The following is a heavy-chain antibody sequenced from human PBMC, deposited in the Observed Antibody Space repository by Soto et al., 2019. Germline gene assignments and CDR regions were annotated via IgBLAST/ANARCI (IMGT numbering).Heavy chain of an antibody. J-gene: IGHJ3*01. Sequence: QVQLVQSGAEVKKPGSSVKVSCRASGGTLNKHAITWVRRAPGLGLEWLGGIIPMFGIRNYPQKLQGRVTITADDSTNTSHMELNSLTSDDTAVYYCARGGTSGWLKGAYDVWGQGTMVTVSS. D-gene: IGHD6-19*01. V-gene: IGHV1-69*01. CDR1: GGTLNKHA. CDR2: IIPMFGIR. CDR3: ARGGTSGWLKGAYDV.